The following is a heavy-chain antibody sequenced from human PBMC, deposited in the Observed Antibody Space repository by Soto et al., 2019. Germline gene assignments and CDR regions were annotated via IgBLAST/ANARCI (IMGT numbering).Heavy chain of an antibody. CDR3: ARESPRVAGYLDY. CDR1: GGSVSSGSYY. V-gene: IGHV4-61*01. J-gene: IGHJ4*02. Sequence: SETLSLTCTVSGGSVSSGSYYWSWIRQPPGKGLEWIGYIYYSGSTNYNPSLKSRVTISVDTSKNQFSLKLTSVTAADTAVYYCARESPRVAGYLDYWGQGTLVTVSS. D-gene: IGHD2-15*01. CDR2: IYYSGST.